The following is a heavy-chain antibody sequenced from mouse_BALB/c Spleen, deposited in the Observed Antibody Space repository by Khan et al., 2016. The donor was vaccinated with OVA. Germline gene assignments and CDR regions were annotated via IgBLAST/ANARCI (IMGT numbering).Heavy chain of an antibody. D-gene: IGHD1-3*01. V-gene: IGHV5-6-5*01. Sequence: EVELVEPGGGLVKPGGSLKLPRAASGFTFNNYAMFWVRPTPEKRLEWVAPSSRGNNIYYPDSVKGRVTISRDNARNILYLDMSSLRSEDTAMYYCAGGYNFGEMAYWGQGTSGT. CDR1: GFTFNNYA. J-gene: IGHJ4*01. CDR2: SSRGNNI. CDR3: AGGYNFGEMAY.